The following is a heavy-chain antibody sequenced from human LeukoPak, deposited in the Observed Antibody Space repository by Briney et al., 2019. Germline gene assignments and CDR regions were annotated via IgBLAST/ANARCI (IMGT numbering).Heavy chain of an antibody. CDR3: ARALVIGGTYIDY. CDR2: INHSGST. CDR1: GGSFSGYY. D-gene: IGHD2-15*01. J-gene: IGHJ4*02. Sequence: SETLSLTCAVYGGSFSGYYWSWIRQPPGKGLEWIGEINHSGSTNYNPSLKSRVTISVDTSKNQFSLKLTSVAAADTAKYYCARALVIGGTYIDYWGQGTLVTVSS. V-gene: IGHV4-34*01.